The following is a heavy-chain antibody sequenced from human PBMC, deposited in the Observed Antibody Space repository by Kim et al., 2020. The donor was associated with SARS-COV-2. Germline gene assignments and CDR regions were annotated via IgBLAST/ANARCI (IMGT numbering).Heavy chain of an antibody. CDR1: GFTFSSYA. D-gene: IGHD2-2*02. Sequence: GGSLRLSCAASGFTFSSYAMHWVRQAPGKGLEWVAVISYDGSNKYYADSVKGRFTISRDNSKNTLYLQMNSLRAEDTAVYYCAREGELPIVVVPAAIYPSYYYYYGMDVWGQGTTVTVSS. J-gene: IGHJ6*02. CDR2: ISYDGSNK. CDR3: AREGELPIVVVPAAIYPSYYYYYGMDV. V-gene: IGHV3-30-3*01.